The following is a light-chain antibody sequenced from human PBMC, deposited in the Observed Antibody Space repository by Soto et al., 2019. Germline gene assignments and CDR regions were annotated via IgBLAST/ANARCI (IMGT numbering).Light chain of an antibody. CDR1: SSNIGAGYD. CDR3: VAWDGGLNAYV. CDR2: GNN. J-gene: IGLJ1*01. Sequence: QSVLTQPPSVSGAPGQTVTISCTGSSSNIGAGYDAQWYQQLPGTAPKLLIYGNNQRPSGVPDRFSGSKSGTSASLAISGLQSEDEADYFCVAWDGGLNAYVFGTGTKVTVL. V-gene: IGLV1-40*01.